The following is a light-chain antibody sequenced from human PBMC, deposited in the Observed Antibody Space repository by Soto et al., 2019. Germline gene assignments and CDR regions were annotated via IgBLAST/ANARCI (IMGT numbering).Light chain of an antibody. CDR2: AAS. CDR1: QGISNY. J-gene: IGKJ3*01. Sequence: DIQITQSPSSLSASVGDRVTITCRASQGISNYLAWYQQKPGKVPKLLIYAASTLQLGVPSRFSGSGSGTDFTLTISRLQPEDVATYYCQKQNRAHFTFGPGTKVDIK. V-gene: IGKV1-27*01. CDR3: QKQNRAHFT.